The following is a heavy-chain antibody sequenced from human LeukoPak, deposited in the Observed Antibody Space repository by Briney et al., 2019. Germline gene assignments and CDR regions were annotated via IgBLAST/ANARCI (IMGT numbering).Heavy chain of an antibody. Sequence: GASVKVSCKASGYTFTSYDINWVRQATGQGLEWMGWMNPNSGNTGYARKFQGRVTMTRNTSISTAYMELSSLRSEDTAVYYCARSLSPGIAAAGSVVYGYWGQGTLVSVSS. D-gene: IGHD6-13*01. V-gene: IGHV1-8*01. CDR1: GYTFTSYD. CDR3: ARSLSPGIAAAGSVVYGY. J-gene: IGHJ4*02. CDR2: MNPNSGNT.